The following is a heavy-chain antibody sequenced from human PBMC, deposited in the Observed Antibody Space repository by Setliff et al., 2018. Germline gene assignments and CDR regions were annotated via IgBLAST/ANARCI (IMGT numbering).Heavy chain of an antibody. Sequence: SETLSLTCSVSGGAVSGDYWTWIRQPPGKGLEFIGYVYYSGTTNYDPSLKSRVTISVDTSKNQFSLKLSSVTAADTAVYYCARLPPLHTPMALTFDYWGQGTLVTVSS. CDR1: GGAVSGDY. J-gene: IGHJ4*02. D-gene: IGHD5-18*01. CDR2: VYYSGTT. CDR3: ARLPPLHTPMALTFDY. V-gene: IGHV4-59*08.